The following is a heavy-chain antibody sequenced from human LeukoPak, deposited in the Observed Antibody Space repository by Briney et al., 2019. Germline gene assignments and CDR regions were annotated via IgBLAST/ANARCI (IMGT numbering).Heavy chain of an antibody. CDR2: VKHDGDT. CDR1: GASFNTYY. CDR3: ARGPVALPNDRLSLFFDF. V-gene: IGHV4-34*01. D-gene: IGHD2-8*01. J-gene: IGHJ5*01. Sequence: SETLSLTCAVYGASFNTYYWTWIRQSPDKGLEWIGEVKHDGDTNVNPSLRSRVVMSVDASKNQFSLKMTSVSAADTAIYFCARGPVALPNDRLSLFFDFWGQGTLVTVSS.